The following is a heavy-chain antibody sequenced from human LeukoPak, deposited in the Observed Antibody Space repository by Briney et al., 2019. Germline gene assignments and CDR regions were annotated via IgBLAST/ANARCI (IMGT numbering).Heavy chain of an antibody. CDR1: GGSIGSSYYY. CDR2: IYDSGST. D-gene: IGHD3-22*01. V-gene: IGHV4-39*01. J-gene: IGHJ4*02. CDR3: ARMSGRESSGYYLDY. Sequence: SETLSLTCTVSGGSIGSSYYYWGWIRQPPGKGLEWIGSIYDSGSTYYNPSLKSRVTISVDTSKNQFSLKLNSVTAADTAVYYCARMSGRESSGYYLDYWGQGTLVTVSS.